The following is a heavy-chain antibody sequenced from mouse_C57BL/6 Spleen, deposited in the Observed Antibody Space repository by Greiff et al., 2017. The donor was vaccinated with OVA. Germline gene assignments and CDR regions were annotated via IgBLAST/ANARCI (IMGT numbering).Heavy chain of an antibody. D-gene: IGHD5-1*01. V-gene: IGHV5-4*01. CDR3: ARDKGTWSYFDY. Sequence: DVHLVESGGGLVKPGGSLKLSCAASGFTFSSYAMSWVRQTPEKRLEWVATISDGGSYTYYPDNVKGRFTISRDNAKNNLYLQMSQLKSEDTAMYYCARDKGTWSYFDYWGQGTTLTVSS. CDR1: GFTFSSYA. CDR2: ISDGGSYT. J-gene: IGHJ2*01.